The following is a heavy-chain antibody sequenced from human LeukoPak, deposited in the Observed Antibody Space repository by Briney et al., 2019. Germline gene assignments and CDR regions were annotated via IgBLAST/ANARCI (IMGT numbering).Heavy chain of an antibody. CDR2: ISAYNGNT. CDR1: GYSFTTYG. D-gene: IGHD5-12*01. CDR3: AYTVATIIPPLLY. V-gene: IGHV1-18*01. Sequence: ASVKVSCKASGYSFTTYGISWVRQAPGQGLEWMGWISAYNGNTNYAQKLQGRVTMTTDTSTSTAYMELRSLRSDDTAVYYCAYTVATIIPPLLYWGQGTLVTVSS. J-gene: IGHJ4*02.